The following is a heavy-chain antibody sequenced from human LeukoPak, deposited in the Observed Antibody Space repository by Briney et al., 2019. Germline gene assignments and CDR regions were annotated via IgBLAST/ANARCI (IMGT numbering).Heavy chain of an antibody. CDR2: ISSSGSTI. J-gene: IGHJ6*03. D-gene: IGHD3-3*01. V-gene: IGHV3-11*01. CDR3: AHDFWSGSAYYYMDV. Sequence: GGSLRLSCAASGFTFSDYYMSWIRQAPGKGLEWVSYISSSGSTIYYADSVKGRFTISRDNAKNSLYLQMNSLRAEDTAVYYCAHDFWSGSAYYYMDVWGKGTTVTVSS. CDR1: GFTFSDYY.